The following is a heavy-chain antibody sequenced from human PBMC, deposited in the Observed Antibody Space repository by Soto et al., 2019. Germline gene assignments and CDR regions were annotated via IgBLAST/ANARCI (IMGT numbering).Heavy chain of an antibody. J-gene: IGHJ4*02. CDR2: INQDGNED. D-gene: IGHD1-1*01. CDR1: GFTFSSYW. CDR3: ARTGDGHHDFLDY. V-gene: IGHV3-7*01. Sequence: SGGSLRLSXAASGFTFSSYWMNWVRQAPGKGLEWVANINQDGNEDNLLDSVKGRFTISRDNAKNSLFLQMNSLRVDDTAVYYCARTGDGHHDFLDYWGQGALVTVSS.